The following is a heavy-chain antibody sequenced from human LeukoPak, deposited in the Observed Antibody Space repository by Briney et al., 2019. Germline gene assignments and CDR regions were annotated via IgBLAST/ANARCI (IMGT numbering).Heavy chain of an antibody. CDR1: GASIASHSW. CDR2: VYHSGGA. D-gene: IGHD1-14*01. CDR3: AYNRNFALDN. Sequence: PSETLSLTCAVSGASIASHSWWSWVRQPPGKGLEWIGEVYHSGGANYKPSLKSRVTISVDTSRYHFSLKLTSVTAADTAVYFCAYNRNFALDNWGQGTLVTVSS. V-gene: IGHV4/OR15-8*01. J-gene: IGHJ4*01.